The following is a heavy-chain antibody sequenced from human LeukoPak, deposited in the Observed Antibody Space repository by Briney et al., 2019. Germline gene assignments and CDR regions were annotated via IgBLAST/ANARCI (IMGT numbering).Heavy chain of an antibody. D-gene: IGHD6-13*01. V-gene: IGHV4-59*01. CDR1: GGSISSYY. CDR3: ARRQQLVDY. J-gene: IGHJ4*02. Sequence: SETLSLTCTVSGGSISSYYWSWIRQPPGKGLEWIGYIYYSGSTNYNPSLKSRVTISVDTSKNQFSLKLSSVTAADAALYYCARRQQLVDYWGQGTLVTVSS. CDR2: IYYSGST.